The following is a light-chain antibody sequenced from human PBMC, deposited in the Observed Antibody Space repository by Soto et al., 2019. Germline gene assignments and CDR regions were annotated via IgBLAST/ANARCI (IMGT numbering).Light chain of an antibody. CDR1: SSDVGSYDH. CDR3: ISYTGRSTSYV. CDR2: EVS. Sequence: QSVLTQPASGSGSPGQSITIYYSGTSSDVGSYDHVAWYQQFPGKTPKLMIYEVSNRPSGVPSRFSRSKSGNTASLTISALQAEDEADYYCISYTGRSTSYVFGSGRTVTVL. J-gene: IGLJ1*01. V-gene: IGLV2-14*01.